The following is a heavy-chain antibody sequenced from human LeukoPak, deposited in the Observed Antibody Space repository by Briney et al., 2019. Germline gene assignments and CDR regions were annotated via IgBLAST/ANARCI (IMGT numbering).Heavy chain of an antibody. CDR1: GFSFSAYG. J-gene: IGHJ3*02. V-gene: IGHV3-33*01. Sequence: GRSLRLSCAASGFSFSAYGVHWVRQAPGKGLEWVAVIWYDGSSKDYADSVKGRFTLSRDNAKNSLYLQMNSLRDEDTAVYYCAREYSSGWYGAFDIWGQGTMVTVSS. CDR2: IWYDGSSK. CDR3: AREYSSGWYGAFDI. D-gene: IGHD6-19*01.